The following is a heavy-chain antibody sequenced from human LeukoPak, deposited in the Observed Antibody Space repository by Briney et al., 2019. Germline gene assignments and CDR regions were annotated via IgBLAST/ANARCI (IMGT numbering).Heavy chain of an antibody. CDR3: ARDYSSGWYFAFDI. Sequence: GGSLRLSCAASGFTFSTYTMNWVRQAPGKGLEWVSSISTSSIYIYYADSLKGRFTISRDNAKNSLYLQMSSLRAEDTAMYYCARDYSSGWYFAFDIWGQGTMVTVSS. D-gene: IGHD6-19*01. J-gene: IGHJ3*02. V-gene: IGHV3-21*01. CDR1: GFTFSTYT. CDR2: ISTSSIYI.